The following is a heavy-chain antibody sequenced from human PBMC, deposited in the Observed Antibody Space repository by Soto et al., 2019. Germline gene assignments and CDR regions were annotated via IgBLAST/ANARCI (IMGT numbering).Heavy chain of an antibody. CDR1: GFAFRSFE. V-gene: IGHV3-48*03. Sequence: GGSLRLSRAASGFAFRSFEMTWLRQAPGKGLEWVAYISTSRSTIYYTDSVKGRFTISRDDANSSLYLQMNNLRADDTGIYYCARENCDYWGQGTLVTVSS. CDR2: ISTSRSTI. J-gene: IGHJ4*02. CDR3: ARENCDY.